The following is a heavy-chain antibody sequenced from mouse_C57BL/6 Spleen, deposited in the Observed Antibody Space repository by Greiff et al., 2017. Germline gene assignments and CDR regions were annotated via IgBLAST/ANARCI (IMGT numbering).Heavy chain of an antibody. CDR1: GFTFSDYY. Sequence: EVQVVESEGGLVQPGSSMKLSCTASGFTFSDYYMAWVRQVPEKGLEWVANINYDGSSTYYLDSLKSRFIISRDNAKNILYLQMSSLKSEDTATYYCARGETYGYDHFDYWGQGTTLTVSS. J-gene: IGHJ2*01. CDR2: INYDGSST. CDR3: ARGETYGYDHFDY. V-gene: IGHV5-16*01. D-gene: IGHD2-2*01.